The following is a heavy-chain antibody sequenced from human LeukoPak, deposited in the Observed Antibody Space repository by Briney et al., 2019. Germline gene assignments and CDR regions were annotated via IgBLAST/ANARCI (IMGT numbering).Heavy chain of an antibody. Sequence: SGTLSLTCAVSCVSISSGEWWIWVRQPPGQGLEWIGEIHRAGRTRYNPSLKSRVTISMDYSKNQFSLKLTSVTAADPAIYYCGKTDIYFNPIDYWGPGSLVTVSS. CDR1: CVSISSGEW. V-gene: IGHV4-4*02. CDR3: GKTDIYFNPIDY. D-gene: IGHD3-9*01. J-gene: IGHJ4*02. CDR2: IHRAGRT.